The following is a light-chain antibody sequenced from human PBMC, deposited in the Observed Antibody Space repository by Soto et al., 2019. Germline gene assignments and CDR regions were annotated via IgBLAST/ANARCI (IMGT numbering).Light chain of an antibody. J-gene: IGKJ1*01. CDR3: QQFDSWRWT. CDR1: QSVGND. V-gene: IGKV3-15*01. CDR2: GAS. Sequence: EIVMTQSPATLSVSPGERVTLSCRASQSVGNDLAWYQQKPGQAPRLLIYGASTRATGIPARFSGSGSGTEFTLTISSLQSEDFAVYYCQQFDSWRWTFGQGTKVEIK.